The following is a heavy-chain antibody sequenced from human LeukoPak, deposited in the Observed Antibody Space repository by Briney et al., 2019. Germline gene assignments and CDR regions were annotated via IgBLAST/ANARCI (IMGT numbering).Heavy chain of an antibody. CDR3: AREQVYYDILTHFDY. CDR1: GGSISSSSYY. Sequence: PSETLSLTCTVSGGSISSSSYYWGWIRQPPGKGLEWIGSIYYSGSTYYNPSLKSRVTISVDTSKNQFSLKLSSVTAADTAVYYCAREQVYYDILTHFDYWGQGTLVTVSS. CDR2: IYYSGST. D-gene: IGHD3-9*01. V-gene: IGHV4-39*07. J-gene: IGHJ4*02.